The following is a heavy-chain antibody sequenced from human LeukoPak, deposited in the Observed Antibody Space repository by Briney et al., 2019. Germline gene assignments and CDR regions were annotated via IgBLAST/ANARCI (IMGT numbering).Heavy chain of an antibody. J-gene: IGHJ6*02. CDR2: ICYSGST. V-gene: IGHV4-59*08. CDR3: ARMRVADYYYGMDV. CDR1: GGSISSYY. D-gene: IGHD2-15*01. Sequence: PSETLSLTCTVSGGSISSYYWSWIRQPPGKGLEWIGYICYSGSTNYNPSLKSRVTISVDTSKNQFSLKLSSVTAADTAVYYCARMRVADYYYGMDVWGQGTTVTVSS.